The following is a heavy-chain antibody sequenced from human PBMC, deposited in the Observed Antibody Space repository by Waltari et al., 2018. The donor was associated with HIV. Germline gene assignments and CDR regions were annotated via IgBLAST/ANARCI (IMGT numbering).Heavy chain of an antibody. J-gene: IGHJ4*01. CDR3: ARGYYYDSSGHYQFDY. D-gene: IGHD3-22*01. CDR1: GDSFSGYY. Sequence: QVHLQQGGAGLLKTSETLSLTCAVYGDSFSGYYWYWISKTPGKGLEWIGEINPGESATYTPSPKSRVSISVDTSKNHFSLNLRSVTAADTAVYYCARGYYYDSSGHYQFDYWGHGSLVTVSS. CDR2: INPGESA. V-gene: IGHV4-34*01.